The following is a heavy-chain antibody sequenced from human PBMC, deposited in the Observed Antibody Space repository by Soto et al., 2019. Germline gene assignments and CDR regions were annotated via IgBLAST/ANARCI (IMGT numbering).Heavy chain of an antibody. Sequence: QVQLVQSGAEVKKPGSSVKVSCKASGGTFSSYAISLVRQAPGQGLEWMGGIIPIFGTANYAQKCQGRVTITADKSTRTSQMELSSLRSEDTAVYYCAREDSIDYRPENGCAPWGQGTLVTVSS. D-gene: IGHD1-26*01. CDR1: GGTFSSYA. CDR3: AREDSIDYRPENGCAP. V-gene: IGHV1-69*06. CDR2: IIPIFGTA. J-gene: IGHJ5*02.